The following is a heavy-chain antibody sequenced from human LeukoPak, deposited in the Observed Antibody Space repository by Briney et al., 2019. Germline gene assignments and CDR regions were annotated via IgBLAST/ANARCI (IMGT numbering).Heavy chain of an antibody. Sequence: PGGSLTLSCAASGFTFSSYAMNWVRQPPGKGLQWVSTIGSGSDTHYADSVKGRFTISRDNSKNTLYLQMNSLRAEDTALYYCAKYGSVGAVRYFDSWGQGTLVTVSS. J-gene: IGHJ4*02. V-gene: IGHV3-23*01. CDR2: IGSGSDT. CDR3: AKYGSVGAVRYFDS. D-gene: IGHD4/OR15-4a*01. CDR1: GFTFSSYA.